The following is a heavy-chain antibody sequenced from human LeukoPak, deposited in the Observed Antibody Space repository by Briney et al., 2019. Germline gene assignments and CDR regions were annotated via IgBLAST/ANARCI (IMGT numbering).Heavy chain of an antibody. CDR1: GGSISGYY. J-gene: IGHJ5*02. D-gene: IGHD3-10*01. V-gene: IGHV4-4*07. CDR3: ARGFGHP. Sequence: SETLSLTCTVSGGSISGYYWSWFRQPAGKGLEWIGRVYTSGTTNYNPPLKSRVTMSIDTSKNQFSLKLTSVTAADTAVYYCARGFGHPWGQGTLVTVSS. CDR2: VYTSGTT.